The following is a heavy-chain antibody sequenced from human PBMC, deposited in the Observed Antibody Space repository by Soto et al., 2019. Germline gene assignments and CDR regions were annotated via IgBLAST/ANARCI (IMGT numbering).Heavy chain of an antibody. CDR2: IIPIFGTA. CDR1: GGTFSSYA. D-gene: IGHD1-26*01. J-gene: IGHJ6*02. CDR3: ATSGRLGYYGMDV. Sequence: QVQLVQSGAEVKKPGSSVKVSCKASGGTFSSYAISWVRQAPGQGLEWMGGIIPIFGTANYAQKFQGRGTVTADESTSTAYMELSSLRSEDKAVYYCATSGRLGYYGMDVWGQGTTVTVSS. V-gene: IGHV1-69*01.